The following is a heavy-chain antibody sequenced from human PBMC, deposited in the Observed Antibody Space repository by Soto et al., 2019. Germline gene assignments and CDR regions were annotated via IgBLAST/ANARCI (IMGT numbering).Heavy chain of an antibody. CDR2: IYYSGST. CDR1: GGSISSGDYY. V-gene: IGHV4-30-4*01. Sequence: SETLSLTCTVSGGSISSGDYYWSWIRQPPGKGLEWIGYIYYSGSTHYNPSLKSRVTISVDTSKNQFSLKLSSVTAADTAVYYCARWLGYGPHFDYWGQGTLVTVSS. CDR3: ARWLGYGPHFDY. D-gene: IGHD5-12*01. J-gene: IGHJ4*02.